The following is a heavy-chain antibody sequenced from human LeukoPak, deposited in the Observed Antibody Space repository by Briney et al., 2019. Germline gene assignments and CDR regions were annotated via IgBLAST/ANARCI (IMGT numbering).Heavy chain of an antibody. CDR1: GFTFSSYA. V-gene: IGHV3-30-3*01. D-gene: IGHD5-12*01. CDR2: ISYDGSNK. J-gene: IGHJ4*02. Sequence: GGSLRLSCAASGFTFSSYAMHWVRQAPGKGLEWVAVISYDGSNKYYADSVKGRCTISRDNSKNTLYLQMNSLRAEDTAVYYCARAPYGGYVNWGQGTLVTVSS. CDR3: ARAPYGGYVN.